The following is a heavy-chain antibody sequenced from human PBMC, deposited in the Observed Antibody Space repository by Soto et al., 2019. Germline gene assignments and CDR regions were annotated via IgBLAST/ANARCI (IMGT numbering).Heavy chain of an antibody. CDR1: GYTFTSYD. Sequence: ASVKVSCKASGYTFTSYDINWVRQATGQGLEWMGWMNPNSGNTGYAQKFQGRVTMTRNTSISTAYMELSSLRSEDTAVYYCARVGTIFGVVIDAFDIWGQGTMVTVSS. J-gene: IGHJ3*02. CDR2: MNPNSGNT. D-gene: IGHD3-3*01. V-gene: IGHV1-8*01. CDR3: ARVGTIFGVVIDAFDI.